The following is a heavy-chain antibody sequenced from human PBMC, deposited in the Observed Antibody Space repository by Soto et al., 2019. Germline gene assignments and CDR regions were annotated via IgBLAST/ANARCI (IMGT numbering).Heavy chain of an antibody. CDR2: FDPEDGET. D-gene: IGHD3-10*01. Sequence: ASVKVSCKVSGYTLTELSMHWVRQAPGKGLEWMGGFDPEDGETIYAQKFQGRVTMTEDTSTDTAYMELSSLRSEDTAVYYCASQDFTMVRGVPLAIDVWGQGTTVTVYS. J-gene: IGHJ6*02. CDR3: ASQDFTMVRGVPLAIDV. V-gene: IGHV1-24*01. CDR1: GYTLTELS.